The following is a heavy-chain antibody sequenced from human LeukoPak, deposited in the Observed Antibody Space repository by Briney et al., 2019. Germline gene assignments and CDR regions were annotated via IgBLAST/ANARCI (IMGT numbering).Heavy chain of an antibody. J-gene: IGHJ4*02. V-gene: IGHV4-31*03. Sequence: SETLSLTCTVSGGSISSGGYSWSWIRQHPGKGLEWIGYIYYSGSTYYNPSLKSRVTILVDTSKNQFSLKLSSVTAADTAVYYCAGDKGAATRHNYFDYWGQGTLVTVSS. D-gene: IGHD6-13*01. CDR3: AGDKGAATRHNYFDY. CDR2: IYYSGST. CDR1: GGSISSGGYS.